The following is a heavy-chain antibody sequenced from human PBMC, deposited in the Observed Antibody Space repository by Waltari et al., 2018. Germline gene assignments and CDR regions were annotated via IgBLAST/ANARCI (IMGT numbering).Heavy chain of an antibody. CDR2: ISYDGSNK. CDR1: GCTFSSYG. J-gene: IGHJ4*02. V-gene: IGHV3-30*18. CDR3: AKDQGAPFGGVIATYYFDY. Sequence: QVQLVESGGGVVQPGRSLRLSCAASGCTFSSYGLHWVRQAPGKGVGWVAVISYDGSNKDYADSGKGRFTISRDNSKNTLYLQMNSRRAEDTAVYYCAKDQGAPFGGVIATYYFDYWGQGTLVTVSS. D-gene: IGHD3-16*02.